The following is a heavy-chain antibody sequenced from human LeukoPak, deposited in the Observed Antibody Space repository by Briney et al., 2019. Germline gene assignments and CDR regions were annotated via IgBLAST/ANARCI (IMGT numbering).Heavy chain of an antibody. Sequence: GGSLRLSCAASGFTVSSNYMSWVRQAPGKGLEWVSVISGSGGSTYYADSVKGRFTISRDNSKNTLYLQMNSLRAEDTAVYYCARERFLEWLSQYYFDYWGQGTLVTVSS. CDR1: GFTVSSNY. J-gene: IGHJ4*02. CDR2: ISGSGGST. V-gene: IGHV3-53*05. D-gene: IGHD3-3*01. CDR3: ARERFLEWLSQYYFDY.